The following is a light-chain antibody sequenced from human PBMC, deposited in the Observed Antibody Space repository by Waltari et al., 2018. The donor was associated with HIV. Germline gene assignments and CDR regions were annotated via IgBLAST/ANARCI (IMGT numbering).Light chain of an antibody. V-gene: IGKV3-20*01. CDR3: QQYDSSSWT. Sequence: IVMTQSPGILSLSAGERAPFSCRASQSVSSTYLAGYQQKPGQAPRLLIYAASRRAAGIPDRFSGSGSGTDFTLTISRLEPEDFAVYYCQQYDSSSWTFGQGTKVEIK. CDR1: QSVSSTY. CDR2: AAS. J-gene: IGKJ1*01.